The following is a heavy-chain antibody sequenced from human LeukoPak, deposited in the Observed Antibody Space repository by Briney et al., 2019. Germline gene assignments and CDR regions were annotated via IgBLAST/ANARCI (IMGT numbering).Heavy chain of an antibody. CDR2: ISSSSYI. CDR1: GFTFSSYS. D-gene: IGHD6-19*01. J-gene: IGHJ1*01. Sequence: GGSLRLSCAASGFTFSSYSMNWVRQAPGKGLEWVSSISSSSYIYYADSVKGRFTISRDNAKNSLYLQMNSLRAEDTAVYYCARDRGGSGCYQHWGQGTLVTVSS. CDR3: ARDRGGSGCYQH. V-gene: IGHV3-21*01.